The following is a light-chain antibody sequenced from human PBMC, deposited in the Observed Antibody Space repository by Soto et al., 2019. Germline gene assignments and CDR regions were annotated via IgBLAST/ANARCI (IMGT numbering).Light chain of an antibody. V-gene: IGKV3-11*01. Sequence: EIVLTQSPATLSLSPGERATLSCRTSQSVGSSLAWYQQKPGQPPRLLTYDSSNRATGIPGRFSGSGSGTDFTPTISSLEPADFAVYYCQQRSLLFTFGGGTKVDIK. J-gene: IGKJ4*01. CDR3: QQRSLLFT. CDR1: QSVGSS. CDR2: DSS.